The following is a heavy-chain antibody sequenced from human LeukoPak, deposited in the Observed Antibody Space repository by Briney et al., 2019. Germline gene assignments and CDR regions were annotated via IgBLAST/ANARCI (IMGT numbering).Heavy chain of an antibody. CDR2: ISWDGGST. J-gene: IGHJ4*02. D-gene: IGHD6-13*01. V-gene: IGHV3-43*01. Sequence: PGGSLRLSCAASGFTFDDYAMHWVRQATGKGLGWVSLISWDGGSTYYTDSVKGRFTISRDNSKNSLYLQMNSLRTEDTALYYCAKAQHSTNWYTVFDYWGQGTLVTVSS. CDR1: GFTFDDYA. CDR3: AKAQHSTNWYTVFDY.